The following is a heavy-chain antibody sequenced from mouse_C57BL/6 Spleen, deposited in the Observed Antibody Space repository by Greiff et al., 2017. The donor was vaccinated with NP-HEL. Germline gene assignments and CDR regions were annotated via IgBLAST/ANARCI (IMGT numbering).Heavy chain of an antibody. CDR1: GYAFSSSW. CDR2: IYPGDGDT. V-gene: IGHV1-82*01. J-gene: IGHJ4*01. Sequence: VKLQESGPELVKPGASVKISCKASGYAFSSSWMNWVKQRPGKGLEWIGRIYPGDGDTNYNGKFKGKATLTADKSSSTAYMQLRSLTSADSAVYFCAREDDPQSPAMDYWGQGTSVTVSS. CDR3: AREDDPQSPAMDY.